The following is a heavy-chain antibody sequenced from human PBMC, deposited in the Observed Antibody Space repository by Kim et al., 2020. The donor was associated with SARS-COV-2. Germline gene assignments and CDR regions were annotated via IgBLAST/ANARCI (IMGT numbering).Heavy chain of an antibody. J-gene: IGHJ2*01. D-gene: IGHD6-6*01. CDR1: GGSISSGGYY. CDR2: IYYSGST. CDR3: VSSYHRRTRPSYWYFDL. V-gene: IGHV4-31*03. Sequence: SETLSLTCTVSGGSISSGGYYWSWIRQHPGKGLEWIGYIYYSGSTYYNPSLKSRVTISVDTSKNQFSLKLSSVTAADTAVYYCVSSYHRRTRPSYWYFDLWGRGTLVTVSS.